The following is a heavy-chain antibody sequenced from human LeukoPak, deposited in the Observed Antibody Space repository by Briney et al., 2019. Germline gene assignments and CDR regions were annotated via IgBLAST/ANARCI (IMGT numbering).Heavy chain of an antibody. V-gene: IGHV4-59*01. CDR3: AREPGFDSSGYLNWFDP. CDR1: GGSISSYY. D-gene: IGHD3-22*01. Sequence: SETLSLTCTVPGGSISSYYWSWIRQPPGKGLEWIACISYSGSTKYNPSLKSRVTISVDTSKNQLSLKLSSVTAADTAVYYCAREPGFDSSGYLNWFDPWGQGTLVTVSS. J-gene: IGHJ5*02. CDR2: ISYSGST.